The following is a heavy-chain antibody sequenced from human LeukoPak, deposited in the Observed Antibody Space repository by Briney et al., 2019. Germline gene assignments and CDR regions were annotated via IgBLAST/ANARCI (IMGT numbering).Heavy chain of an antibody. CDR2: IRSKVNNYAT. V-gene: IGHV3-73*01. J-gene: IGHJ4*02. D-gene: IGHD1-26*01. CDR1: GFTFSGSA. CDR3: SRLEAHDTYSGGG. Sequence: PGGSLRLSCAASGFTFSGSAMYWVRQASGKGLEWVGRIRSKVNNYATTYAASVKGRFTISRDDSKNTAYLQMNSLKTEDTAVYYCSRLEAHDTYSGGGWGQGTLVTVSS.